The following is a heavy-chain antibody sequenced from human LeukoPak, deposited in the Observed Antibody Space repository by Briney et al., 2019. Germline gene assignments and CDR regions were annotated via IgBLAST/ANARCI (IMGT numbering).Heavy chain of an antibody. CDR1: GFTLSSYG. CDR3: AKGGDFWSGYYSRDP. CDR2: ISYDGSNK. V-gene: IGHV3-30*18. D-gene: IGHD3-3*01. Sequence: PGRSLRLSCAASGFTLSSYGMHWVRQAPGKGLEWVAVISYDGSNKYYADPVKGRFTISRDNSKNTLYLQMNSLRAEDTAVYYCAKGGDFWSGYYSRDPWGQGTLVTVSS. J-gene: IGHJ5*02.